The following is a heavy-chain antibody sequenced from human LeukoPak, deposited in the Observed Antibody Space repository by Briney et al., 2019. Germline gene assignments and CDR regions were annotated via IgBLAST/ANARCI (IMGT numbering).Heavy chain of an antibody. CDR1: GGSISSSSYY. J-gene: IGHJ4*02. V-gene: IGHV4-39*01. D-gene: IGHD3-10*01. CDR2: IYYSGYT. CDR3: AKHYMGSSYNRGLDY. Sequence: SETLSLTCNVSGGSISSSSYYWGWIRQPPGKGLEWIGTIYYSGYTYYNPSLESRVTISVDTSKNQFSLKLSSVTAADTAIYYCAKHYMGSSYNRGLDYWGQGTLVTVSS.